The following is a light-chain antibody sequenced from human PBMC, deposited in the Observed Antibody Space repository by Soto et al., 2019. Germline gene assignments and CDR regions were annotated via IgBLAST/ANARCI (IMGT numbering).Light chain of an antibody. CDR2: GAS. CDR1: QSVSSSY. CDR3: QQYGSSPQIT. V-gene: IGKV3-20*01. Sequence: EIVLTQSPGTLSLSPGERATLSCRASQSVSSSYFAWYQQKPGQAPRLLIYGASSRATGIPDRFSGSGSGTDFTLTISRLEPEHFAVYYCQQYGSSPQITFDQGTRLEIK. J-gene: IGKJ5*01.